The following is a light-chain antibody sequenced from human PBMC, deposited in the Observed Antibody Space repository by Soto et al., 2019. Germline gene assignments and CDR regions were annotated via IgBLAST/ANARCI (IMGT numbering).Light chain of an antibody. CDR1: QSISTW. Sequence: DIQMTQSPSTVSASVGDRVTITCRASQSISTWLAWYQQKPGKAPKFLMFKASSLGSGVPSRFSGSGSGTEFTLTISSLQPDDFATYYCQQYNSYPLTFGQGTKVDIK. V-gene: IGKV1-5*03. J-gene: IGKJ1*01. CDR3: QQYNSYPLT. CDR2: KAS.